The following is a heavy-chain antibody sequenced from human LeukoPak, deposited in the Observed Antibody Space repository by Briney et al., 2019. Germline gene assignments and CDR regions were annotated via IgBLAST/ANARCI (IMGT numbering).Heavy chain of an antibody. V-gene: IGHV3-11*01. D-gene: IGHD6-19*01. J-gene: IGHJ4*02. CDR3: ARETVAGSFDY. Sequence: GGSLRLSCAPSGFSLSDYYISWVRQAPGKGLEWISDVGGSDNFITYSDSVKGRFTISRDYANNSLYLQMNSLRVDDTAVYYCARETVAGSFDYWGQGTLVTVSS. CDR2: VGGSDNFI. CDR1: GFSLSDYY.